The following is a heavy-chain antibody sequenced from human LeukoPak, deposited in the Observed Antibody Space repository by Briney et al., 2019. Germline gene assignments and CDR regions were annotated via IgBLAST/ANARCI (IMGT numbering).Heavy chain of an antibody. CDR2: INTEGTDT. J-gene: IGHJ6*02. Sequence: GGSLRLPCAASGFAFSSLWMHWVRQAPGKGLVWASIINTEGTDTRYADSVRGRFTISRDNAKNTLYLQMNGLRAEDTAVYYCGRDVGLRLDVWGQGTTVTVSS. CDR1: GFAFSSLW. V-gene: IGHV3-74*01. CDR3: GRDVGLRLDV.